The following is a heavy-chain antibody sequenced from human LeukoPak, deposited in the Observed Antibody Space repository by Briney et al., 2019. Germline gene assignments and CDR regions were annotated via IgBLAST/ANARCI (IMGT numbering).Heavy chain of an antibody. CDR3: ARQSGAYYYGSGSAH. CDR1: GYSFTTYW. Sequence: GESLKISCKASGYSFTTYWIGWVRQMPGKGLEWMGFIYPGDSDTRYSPSFQGQVTISADKSISTAYLQWSSLKASDTAMYYCARQSGAYYYGSGSAHWGQGTLVTASS. D-gene: IGHD3-10*01. V-gene: IGHV5-51*01. CDR2: IYPGDSDT. J-gene: IGHJ4*02.